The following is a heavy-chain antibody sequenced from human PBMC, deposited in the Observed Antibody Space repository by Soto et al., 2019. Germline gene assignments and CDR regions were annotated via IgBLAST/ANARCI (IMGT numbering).Heavy chain of an antibody. CDR1: GYSFSNYW. Sequence: PGESLKISCKGSGYSFSNYWIAWVRQMPGKGLEWMGIIYPGDSDTKYRPSFRGQATVSADQSISAAYLQWSSLTASDTAMYYCARLADSSSPLDYWGQGTLVTVPS. V-gene: IGHV5-51*01. CDR3: ARLADSSSPLDY. CDR2: IYPGDSDT. D-gene: IGHD6-6*01. J-gene: IGHJ4*02.